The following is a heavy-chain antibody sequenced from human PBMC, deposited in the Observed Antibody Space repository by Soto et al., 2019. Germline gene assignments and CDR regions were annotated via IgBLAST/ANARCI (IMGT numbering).Heavy chain of an antibody. CDR1: GGSISSGGYS. Sequence: QLQLQESGSGLVKPSQTLSFTCAVSGGSISSGGYSWSWIRQPPGKGLEWIGYIYHSGSTYYNPSLKSRVTISLDRSKKQFSLKLSSMTAAETAVYYCARGMTTVTTLDYWGQGTLVTVSS. CDR2: IYHSGST. J-gene: IGHJ4*02. CDR3: ARGMTTVTTLDY. V-gene: IGHV4-30-2*01. D-gene: IGHD4-17*01.